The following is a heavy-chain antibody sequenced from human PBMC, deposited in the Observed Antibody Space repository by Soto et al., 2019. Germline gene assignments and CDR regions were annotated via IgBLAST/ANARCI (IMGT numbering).Heavy chain of an antibody. V-gene: IGHV5-51*01. CDR1: GYSCPGFW. CDR3: ARRGAGYNYDS. Sequence: GESLKISCGASGYSCPGFWIGWVRQMPGKGLEWLGIVFPGDSDTRYSPSFQDKVTISVDKSISAAYLQWSSLKAWDTAMYYCARRGAGYNYDSWGQGTLVPVSP. D-gene: IGHD5-12*01. J-gene: IGHJ1*01. CDR2: VFPGDSDT.